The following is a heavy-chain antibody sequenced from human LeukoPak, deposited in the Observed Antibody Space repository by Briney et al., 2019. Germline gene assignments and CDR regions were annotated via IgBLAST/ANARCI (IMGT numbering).Heavy chain of an antibody. Sequence: GGSLRPSCPASALTPSIAWMSWVRQAPGDGRGWDGRTLSKTDGVTTDYAAPVKGRFSMSRDDSKNTLYLQMNSLKAEDTAVYYCTTAGVRFVWEDDDYWGQGTLVTVSS. D-gene: IGHD3-3*01. CDR3: TTAGVRFVWEDDDY. V-gene: IGHV3-15*01. CDR1: ALTPSIAW. CDR2: TLSKTDGVTT. J-gene: IGHJ4*02.